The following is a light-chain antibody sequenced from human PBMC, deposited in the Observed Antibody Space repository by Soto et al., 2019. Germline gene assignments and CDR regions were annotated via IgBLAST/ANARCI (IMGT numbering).Light chain of an antibody. CDR1: QSVSRY. V-gene: IGKV3-11*01. Sequence: EIVLIQSPATLSLSPGERATLSCRASQSVSRYLAWYQQKPGQAPRLLIYDASNRATGIPTRFSGSGSGTDFALTISSLEPEDFAVYYCQQRSNWPSTFGGGTKVDIK. J-gene: IGKJ4*01. CDR2: DAS. CDR3: QQRSNWPST.